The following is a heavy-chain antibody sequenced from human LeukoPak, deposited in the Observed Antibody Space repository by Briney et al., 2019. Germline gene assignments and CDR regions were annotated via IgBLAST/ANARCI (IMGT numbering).Heavy chain of an antibody. D-gene: IGHD3-10*01. J-gene: IGHJ4*02. Sequence: ASVKVSCKASGYSFTGYEMDWSRQAPGQGLEWMGRINPNSGGTNYAQKFQGRVTMTRDTSISTVYMELSRLTSDDTAVYYCARDFMGSYEYWGQGTLVTVSS. V-gene: IGHV1-2*06. CDR3: ARDFMGSYEY. CDR2: INPNSGGT. CDR1: GYSFTGYE.